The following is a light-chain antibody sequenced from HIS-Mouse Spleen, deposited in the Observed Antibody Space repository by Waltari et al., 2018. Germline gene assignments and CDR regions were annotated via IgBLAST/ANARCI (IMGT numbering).Light chain of an antibody. CDR3: AAWDDSLNGNYV. CDR1: SSNIGSNT. J-gene: IGLJ1*01. CDR2: SNN. Sequence: QSVLTQPPSASGTPGQRVTISCSGSSSNIGSNTVTWYQQLPGTAPKLLIYSNNQRPSGVPDRFSGSKSGTSASLAISGLQSEDEADYYCAAWDDSLNGNYVFGTGTKVTVL. V-gene: IGLV1-44*01.